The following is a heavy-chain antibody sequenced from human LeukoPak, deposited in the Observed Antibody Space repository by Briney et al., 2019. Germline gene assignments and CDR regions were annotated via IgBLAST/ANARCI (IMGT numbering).Heavy chain of an antibody. Sequence: PPETLSLTCAVYGVSFSGYYWSWIRQPPGKGLEWIGEINHSGSTNYNPSLKSRVTISVDTSKNQFSLKLSSVTAADTAVYYCARGLYYFDYWGQGTLVTVSS. CDR1: GVSFSGYY. J-gene: IGHJ4*02. CDR3: ARGLYYFDY. V-gene: IGHV4-34*01. CDR2: INHSGST.